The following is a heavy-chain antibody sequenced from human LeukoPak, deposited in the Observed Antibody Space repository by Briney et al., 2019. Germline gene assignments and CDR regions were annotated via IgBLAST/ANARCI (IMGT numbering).Heavy chain of an antibody. J-gene: IGHJ4*02. CDR3: ARVTGYVMEDYFDY. Sequence: SETLSLTCTVSSGSFRTYYWSWIRHPPGKGLEWIGYIFYNEGTNYNPSLKSRVTISVDTSKNQFSLRLSSVTAADTAVYYCARVTGYVMEDYFDYWGQGTLVTVSS. D-gene: IGHD6-13*01. CDR2: IFYNEGT. CDR1: SGSFRTYY. V-gene: IGHV4-59*01.